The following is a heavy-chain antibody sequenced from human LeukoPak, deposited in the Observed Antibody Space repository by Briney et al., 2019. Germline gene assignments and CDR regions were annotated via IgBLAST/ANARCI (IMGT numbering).Heavy chain of an antibody. V-gene: IGHV1-2*02. CDR2: INPNSGGT. D-gene: IGHD2-2*01. J-gene: IGHJ5*02. CDR3: AREASQLLGLDWFDP. Sequence: GASVKVSCKASGYTFTGYYMHWVRQAPGQGLEWMGWINPNSGGTNHAQKFLGRVTMTRDTSISTAYMELSRLRFDDTAIYYCAREASQLLGLDWFDPWGQGTLVTVSS. CDR1: GYTFTGYY.